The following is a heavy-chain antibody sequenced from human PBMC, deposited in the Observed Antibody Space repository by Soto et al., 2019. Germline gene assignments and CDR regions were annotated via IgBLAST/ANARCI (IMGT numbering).Heavy chain of an antibody. CDR2: IYYSGST. V-gene: IGHV4-39*01. CDR3: ARQELRYFDWLLVGSFDY. J-gene: IGHJ4*02. Sequence: ETLSLTCTVSGGSISSSSYYWGWIRQPPGKGLEWIGSIYYSGSTYYNPSLKSRVTISVDTSKNQFSLKLSSVTAADTAVYYCARQELRYFDWLLVGSFDYWGQGTLVTVSS. CDR1: GGSISSSSYY. D-gene: IGHD3-9*01.